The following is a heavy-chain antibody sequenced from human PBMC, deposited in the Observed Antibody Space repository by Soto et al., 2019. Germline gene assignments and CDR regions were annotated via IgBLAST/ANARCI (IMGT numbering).Heavy chain of an antibody. Sequence: ASVRVSCRAAGGTFSSYAITWVRQAPGQGLEWMGGTIPIFGTANYAQKFQGRVTITADESTSTAYMELSSLRSEDTAVYYCARGTIFGVVIQQNWGQGTLVTVSS. D-gene: IGHD3-3*01. V-gene: IGHV1-69*13. CDR2: TIPIFGTA. CDR3: ARGTIFGVVIQQN. J-gene: IGHJ4*02. CDR1: GGTFSSYA.